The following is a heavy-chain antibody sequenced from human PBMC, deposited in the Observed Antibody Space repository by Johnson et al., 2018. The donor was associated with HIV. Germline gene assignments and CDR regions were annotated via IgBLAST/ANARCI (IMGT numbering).Heavy chain of an antibody. D-gene: IGHD4-17*01. V-gene: IGHV3-66*01. J-gene: IGHJ3*02. CDR1: GFTFDDYG. Sequence: VLLVESGGGVVRPGGSLRLSCAASGFTFDDYGMSWVRQAPGKGLEWVSLIYSGGSSYYADSVKGRFTISRDNSKNTLYLQMNSLRVEDTAVYYCAKGADYADYEGAFDIWGQGTMVTVSS. CDR3: AKGADYADYEGAFDI. CDR2: IYSGGSS.